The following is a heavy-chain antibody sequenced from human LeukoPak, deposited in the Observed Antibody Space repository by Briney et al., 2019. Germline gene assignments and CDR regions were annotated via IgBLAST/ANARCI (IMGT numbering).Heavy chain of an antibody. D-gene: IGHD4-17*01. Sequence: SETLSLTCAVYGESFSGYYWSWIRQPPGKGLEWIGEINHSGSTNYNPSLKSRVTISVDTSKNQFSLKLSSVTAADTAVYYCASYTTVNNWFDPWGQGTLVTVSS. J-gene: IGHJ5*02. CDR2: INHSGST. V-gene: IGHV4-34*01. CDR1: GESFSGYY. CDR3: ASYTTVNNWFDP.